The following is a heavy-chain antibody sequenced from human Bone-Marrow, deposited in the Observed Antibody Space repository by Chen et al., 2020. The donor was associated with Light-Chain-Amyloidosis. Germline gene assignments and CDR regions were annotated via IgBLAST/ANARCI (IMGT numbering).Heavy chain of an antibody. CDR1: GYTFTTHY. D-gene: IGHD4-17*01. CDR2: INPDGGST. Sequence: VKVSCKASGYTFTTHYIHWVRQAPGQGREGMGIINPDGGSTSYAQKFQGRVTMTRDTSATSVYMELSSLRSDDTAVYYCARGRRTVTTQYFDYWGQGTLVTVSS. J-gene: IGHJ4*02. V-gene: IGHV1-46*01. CDR3: ARGRRTVTTQYFDY.